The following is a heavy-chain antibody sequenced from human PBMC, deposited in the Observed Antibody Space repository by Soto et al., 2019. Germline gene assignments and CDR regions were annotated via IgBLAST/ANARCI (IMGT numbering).Heavy chain of an antibody. Sequence: PSETLSLTCAVSGYSISSGYYWGWIRQPPGKGLEWIGSIYHSGSTYYNPSLKSRVTISVDTSKNQFSLKLSSVTAADTAVCCCARGRSWSDYWSQGTLVTVSS. V-gene: IGHV4-38-2*01. CDR3: ARGRSWSDY. J-gene: IGHJ4*02. D-gene: IGHD6-13*01. CDR2: IYHSGST. CDR1: GYSISSGYY.